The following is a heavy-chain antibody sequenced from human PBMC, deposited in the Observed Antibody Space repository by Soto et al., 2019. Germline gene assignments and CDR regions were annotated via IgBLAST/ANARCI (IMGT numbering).Heavy chain of an antibody. CDR3: AKGNGWYYY. CDR2: IYLSWGS. V-gene: IGHV4-61*08. J-gene: IGHJ4*01. CDR1: GGSISSGGYS. D-gene: IGHD6-19*01. Sequence: SETLSLTCAVSGGSISSGGYSWSWIRQPPGKGLEWIGDIYLSWGSHYNPSLKSRVAIAIDTSKNQFSLKLNSVTAADTAVYYCAKGNGWYYYWGQGTLVTVSS.